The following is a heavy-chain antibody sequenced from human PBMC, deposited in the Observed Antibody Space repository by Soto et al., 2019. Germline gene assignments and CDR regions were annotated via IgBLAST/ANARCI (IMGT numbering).Heavy chain of an antibody. D-gene: IGHD3-10*01. V-gene: IGHV3-48*03. J-gene: IGHJ4*02. Sequence: EVQLLESGGGLVQPGGSLRLSCGVSGFTFNDFEMNWVRQAPGKGLEWLAYIDGSGTTKKYADSVRGRFTISRDNPNNSLFLQMSSLRAADTAIYYCARGFGRFNYWGQGTLVYVSS. CDR2: IDGSGTTK. CDR3: ARGFGRFNY. CDR1: GFTFNDFE.